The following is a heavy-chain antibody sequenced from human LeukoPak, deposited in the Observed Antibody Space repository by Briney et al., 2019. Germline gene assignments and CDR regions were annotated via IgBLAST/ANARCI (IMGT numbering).Heavy chain of an antibody. V-gene: IGHV3-9*01. CDR3: AKGLDSSSWDPPDY. CDR2: ISWNSGSI. CDR1: GFTFDDYA. D-gene: IGHD6-13*01. Sequence: GGSLRLSCAASGFTFDDYAMPWVRQAPGKGLEWVSGISWNSGSIGYADSVKGRFTISRDNAKNSLYLQMNSLRAEDTALYYCAKGLDSSSWDPPDYWGQGTLVTVSS. J-gene: IGHJ4*02.